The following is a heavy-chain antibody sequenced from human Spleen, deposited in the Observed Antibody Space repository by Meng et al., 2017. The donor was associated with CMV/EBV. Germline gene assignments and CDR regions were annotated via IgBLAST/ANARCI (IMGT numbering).Heavy chain of an antibody. D-gene: IGHD1-14*01. V-gene: IGHV3-33*01. CDR1: GFTFSSYG. J-gene: IGHJ3*01. CDR3: ARVFQLLYRREAFDV. CDR2: IWYDGSNK. Sequence: SLKISCAASGFTFSSYGMYWIRQAPGKGLEWVAVIWYDGSNKYYADSVQGRFTISRDNSKDTLYLQMNSLRAEDTAVYYCARVFQLLYRREAFDVWGQGTLVTVSS.